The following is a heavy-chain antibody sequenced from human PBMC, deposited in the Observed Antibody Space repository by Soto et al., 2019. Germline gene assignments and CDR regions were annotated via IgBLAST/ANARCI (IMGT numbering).Heavy chain of an antibody. D-gene: IGHD5-12*01. J-gene: IGHJ4*02. Sequence: PGGSLRLSCAASGFTFSSYSMNWVRQAPGKGLEWVSSISSSSSYIYYADSVKGRFTISRDNAKNSLYLQMNSLRAEDTAVYYCARGRTQPVYSGYDLPYWGQGTLVTVSS. CDR1: GFTFSSYS. V-gene: IGHV3-21*01. CDR2: ISSSSSYI. CDR3: ARGRTQPVYSGYDLPY.